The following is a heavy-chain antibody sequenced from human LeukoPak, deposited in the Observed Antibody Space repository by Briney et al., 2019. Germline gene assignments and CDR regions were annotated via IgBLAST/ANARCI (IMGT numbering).Heavy chain of an antibody. CDR2: ISAYNGNT. V-gene: IGHV1-18*01. Sequence: ASVKVSCKASGYTFTSYGISWVRQAPGQGLEWMGWISAYNGNTNYAQKLQGRVTMTTDTSTSTAYMELRSLRSDDTAVYYCARGEYYYGSGSYPNGDYWGQGTLVTVSS. D-gene: IGHD3-10*01. J-gene: IGHJ4*02. CDR3: ARGEYYYGSGSYPNGDY. CDR1: GYTFTSYG.